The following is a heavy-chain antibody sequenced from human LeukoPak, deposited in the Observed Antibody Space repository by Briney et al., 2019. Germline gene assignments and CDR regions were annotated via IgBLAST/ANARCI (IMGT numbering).Heavy chain of an antibody. Sequence: PGGSLRLSWAASGFSFSNSWMHWARHAPGKGLVWVSCINSDGSTTYYADSVKGRFTVSRDNAKNTLFLQMNSLRPEDTALYYCASDPYLANFWSGYPHYWGQGTLVTVSS. V-gene: IGHV3-74*01. CDR2: INSDGSTT. J-gene: IGHJ4*02. CDR1: GFSFSNSW. CDR3: ASDPYLANFWSGYPHY. D-gene: IGHD3-3*01.